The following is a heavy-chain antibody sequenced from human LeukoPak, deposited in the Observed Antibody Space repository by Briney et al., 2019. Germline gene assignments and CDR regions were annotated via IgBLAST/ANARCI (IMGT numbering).Heavy chain of an antibody. CDR2: IATNGGSI. V-gene: IGHV3-64D*06. CDR3: VKASEYYDY. CDR1: GFTFSSFG. Sequence: GGSLRLSCSASGFTFSSFGMHWVRQAPGKGLEYVSSIATNGGSIVYADSVRGRFTISRDNSKNALYPQMSSLRPEDTAVYFCVKASEYYDYWGQGTLVTVSS. D-gene: IGHD3-10*01. J-gene: IGHJ4*02.